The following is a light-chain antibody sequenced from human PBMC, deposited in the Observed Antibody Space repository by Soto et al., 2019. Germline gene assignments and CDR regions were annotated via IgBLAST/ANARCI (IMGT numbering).Light chain of an antibody. J-gene: IGLJ3*02. Sequence: QSALTQPASVSGSPGQSITISCTGTSSDVGSYNLVSWYQQRPGKAPKLMIYEVSKRPSAVSNRFSGSKSGNTASLTISGLQAEDEADYSCCSYAGSSTGVFGGGTKVTVL. CDR2: EVS. CDR1: SSDVGSYNL. CDR3: CSYAGSSTGV. V-gene: IGLV2-23*02.